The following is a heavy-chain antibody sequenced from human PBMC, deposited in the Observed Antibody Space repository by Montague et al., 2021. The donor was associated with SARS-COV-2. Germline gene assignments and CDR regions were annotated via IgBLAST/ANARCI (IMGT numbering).Heavy chain of an antibody. CDR2: IIHGGGT. V-gene: IGHV4-34*01. D-gene: IGHD6-13*01. CDR3: ARGARSSWYTYGMDV. Sequence: SETLSLTCAVYGGSFRGDYWSWIRQPPGKGLEWIGEIIHGGGTTYNPTLRSRATISADTSKNEFSLKLSSVTAADTAVYFCARGARSSWYTYGMDVWGQGTTVTVSS. J-gene: IGHJ6*02. CDR1: GGSFRGDY.